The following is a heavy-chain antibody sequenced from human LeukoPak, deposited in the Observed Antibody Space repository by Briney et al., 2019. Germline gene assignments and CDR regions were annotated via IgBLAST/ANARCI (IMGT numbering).Heavy chain of an antibody. CDR1: GGSFCASY. CDR2: INHSGST. Sequence: SETPSLTYAVHGGSFCASYWSWLRPPPGPGLGCVGEINHSGSTNYNPSLKSRVTISVDTSKNQFSLKLSSVTAADTAVYYCARGGLLFNTSYYFDYWGQGTLVTVSS. J-gene: IGHJ4*02. CDR3: ARGGLLFNTSYYFDY. V-gene: IGHV4-34*01. D-gene: IGHD2-21*01.